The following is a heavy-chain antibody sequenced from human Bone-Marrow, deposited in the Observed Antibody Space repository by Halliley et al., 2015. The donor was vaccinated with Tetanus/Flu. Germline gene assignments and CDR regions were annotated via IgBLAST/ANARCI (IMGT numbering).Heavy chain of an antibody. Sequence: EVQLVQSGGEVKKPGESLRISCKASGYTFTNYWISWVRQVPGKGLEWMGRIDPSDSYTRYSPSFDGNVTISVDKSISTAYLQWSSLMASDTAMYYCARHPLRSIASSGWASWGQGTLVTVSS. CDR2: IDPSDSYT. V-gene: IGHV5-10-1*01. J-gene: IGHJ4*02. D-gene: IGHD6-19*01. CDR1: GYTFTNYW. CDR3: ARHPLRSIASSGWAS.